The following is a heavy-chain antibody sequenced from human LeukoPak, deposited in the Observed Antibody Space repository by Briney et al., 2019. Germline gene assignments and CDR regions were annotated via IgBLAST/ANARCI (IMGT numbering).Heavy chain of an antibody. CDR3: ARDEAPGYCSSTSCPTTD. CDR1: GGSISSYY. CDR2: IYTSGST. V-gene: IGHV4-4*07. Sequence: SETLSLTCTVSGGSISSYYWSWIRQPAGKGLEWIGRIYTSGSTNYNPSLKSRVTMSVDTSKNQFSLKLSSVTAADTAVYYCARDEAPGYCSSTSCPTTDWGQGTLVTVSS. D-gene: IGHD2-2*01. J-gene: IGHJ4*02.